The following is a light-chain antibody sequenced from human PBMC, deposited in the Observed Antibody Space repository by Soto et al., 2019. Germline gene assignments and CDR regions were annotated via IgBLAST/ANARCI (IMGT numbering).Light chain of an antibody. CDR1: QSVSNNY. J-gene: IGKJ1*01. V-gene: IGKV3-20*01. CDR2: GAS. CDR3: QQYGSSGT. Sequence: EIVLTQSPGTLSLSPGERSTLSCMSIQSVSNNYLSWYQQNPGQAPRLLIYGASNRATGIPDRFSGSGSGTDFTLTISRLEPEDFAVYYCQQYGSSGTFGQGTKVDIK.